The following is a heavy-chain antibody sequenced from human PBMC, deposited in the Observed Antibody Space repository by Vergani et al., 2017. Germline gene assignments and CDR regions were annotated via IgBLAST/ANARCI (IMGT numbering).Heavy chain of an antibody. CDR3: ARYYYHSGSYPFDY. V-gene: IGHV3-48*02. D-gene: IGHD3-10*01. J-gene: IGHJ4*02. CDR2: ISSSCGAI. CDR1: GCSFSTYD. Sequence: EVQLVESGGRLVQPGGSLRLSCAGSGCSFSTYDMNGVRQAPGQGLGGVSFISSSCGAIYYADSVKGRFTISRDNDNNSLYLQMNSLTDEDTALYYCARYYYHSGSYPFDYWGQGTLVTVSS.